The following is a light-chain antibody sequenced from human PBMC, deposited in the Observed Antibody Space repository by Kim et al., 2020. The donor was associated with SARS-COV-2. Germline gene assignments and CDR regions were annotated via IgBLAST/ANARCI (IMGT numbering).Light chain of an antibody. V-gene: IGLV2-8*01. CDR1: GSDVSGYIS. CDR3: SSYAGKV. CDR2: EVS. Sequence: QSVTLSGTGTGSDVSGYISVTWYKQHQAKAPKLMIYEVSKRPSGVPYRFSGSKSGNTASLTASGLQAEDEADYNCSSYAGKVFGTGTKVTVL. J-gene: IGLJ1*01.